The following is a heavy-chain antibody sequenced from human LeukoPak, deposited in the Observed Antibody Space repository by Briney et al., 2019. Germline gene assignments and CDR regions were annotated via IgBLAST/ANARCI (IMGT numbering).Heavy chain of an antibody. V-gene: IGHV4-59*01. D-gene: IGHD4-17*01. Sequence: SETLSLTCTVSGGSISSYYWSWIRQPPGKGLEWIGYIYYSGSTNYNPSLKSRVTISVDTSKNQFSLKLSSVTAAGTAVYYCARVIDYGDYHFDYWGQGTLVTVSS. CDR1: GGSISSYY. CDR3: ARVIDYGDYHFDY. CDR2: IYYSGST. J-gene: IGHJ4*02.